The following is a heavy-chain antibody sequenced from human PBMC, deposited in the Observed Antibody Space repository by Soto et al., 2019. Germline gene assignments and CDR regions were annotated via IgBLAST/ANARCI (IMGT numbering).Heavy chain of an antibody. CDR3: ARDSSPLRSGDYDYYGMDV. Sequence: QVQLVESGGGVVQPGRSLRLSCAASGFTFSSYAMHWVRQAPGKGLEWVAVISYDGSNKYYADSVKGRFTISRDNSKNTLYLQMNSLRAEDTAVYYCARDSSPLRSGDYDYYGMDVWGQGTTVTVSS. CDR2: ISYDGSNK. V-gene: IGHV3-30-3*01. CDR1: GFTFSSYA. J-gene: IGHJ6*02. D-gene: IGHD2-15*01.